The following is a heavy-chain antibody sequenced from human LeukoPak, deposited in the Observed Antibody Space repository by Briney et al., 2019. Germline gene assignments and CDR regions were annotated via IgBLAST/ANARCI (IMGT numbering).Heavy chain of an antibody. CDR1: GFTFNSYA. CDR3: AKTATGYSSGHYPGWPVDY. CDR2: IFGSGGSA. V-gene: IGHV3-23*01. J-gene: IGHJ4*02. D-gene: IGHD6-19*01. Sequence: GGSLRLSCAASGFTFNSYAMYWVRQAPGKGLEWVSGIFGSGGSAHYADSVKGRFAISRDNSKNRVYLQMNSLRAEDTAVYYCAKTATGYSSGHYPGWPVDYWGQGTLVTVSP.